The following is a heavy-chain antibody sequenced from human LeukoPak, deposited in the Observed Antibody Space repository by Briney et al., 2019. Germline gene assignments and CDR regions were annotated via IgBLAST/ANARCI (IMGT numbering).Heavy chain of an antibody. Sequence: PSETLSLTCAVSGYTISSGYNWGWIRQPPGKGQEWTGSIYHSGSTYYNPSLKSRVTISVDTSKNQFSLKLSSVTAADTAVYYCARASRCSSTSCYADYYYYMYVWGKGTTVTVSS. V-gene: IGHV4-38-2*01. CDR3: ARASRCSSTSCYADYYYYMYV. D-gene: IGHD2-2*01. CDR2: IYHSGST. J-gene: IGHJ6*03. CDR1: GYTISSGYN.